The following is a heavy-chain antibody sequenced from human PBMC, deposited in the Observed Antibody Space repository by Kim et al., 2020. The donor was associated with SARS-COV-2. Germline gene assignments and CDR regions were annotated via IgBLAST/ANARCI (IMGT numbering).Heavy chain of an antibody. D-gene: IGHD3-10*01. CDR2: IWYDGSNK. V-gene: IGHV3-33*01. CDR3: ARMVTMVRGDDWFDP. Sequence: GGSLRLSCAASGFTFSSYGMHWVRQAPGKGLEWVAVIWYDGSNKYYADSVKGRFTISRDNSKNTLYLQMNSLRAEDTAVYYCARMVTMVRGDDWFDPWGQGTLVTVSS. J-gene: IGHJ5*02. CDR1: GFTFSSYG.